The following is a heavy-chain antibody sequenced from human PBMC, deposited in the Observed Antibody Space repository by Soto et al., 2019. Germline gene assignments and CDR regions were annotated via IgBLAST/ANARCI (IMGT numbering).Heavy chain of an antibody. J-gene: IGHJ3*02. D-gene: IGHD3-9*01. CDR3: ARGLLRYFDWLSDAFDI. CDR2: INPNSGGT. CDR1: GYTFTCYY. Sequence: GXSVKCSCKASGYTFTCYYMHWVRQAPGQGLEWMGWINPNSGGTNYAQKFQGRVTMTRDTSISTAYMELSRLRSDDTAVYYCARGLLRYFDWLSDAFDIWGQGKMVTVSS. V-gene: IGHV1-2*02.